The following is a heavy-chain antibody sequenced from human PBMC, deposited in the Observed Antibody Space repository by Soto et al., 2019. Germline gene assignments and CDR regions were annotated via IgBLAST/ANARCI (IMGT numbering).Heavy chain of an antibody. CDR2: IYYSWGT. V-gene: IGHV4-39*01. Sequence: TETLSLTCTVSGVSISSSSHYWGWIRQPPGKGLEWIGSIYYSWGTYYNPSLESRVTISVDTSKNQFSLKLSSVTAADTAVYYCESPSTSYCCCSSCYPPMVFDFCGQGTLVTVSA. CDR1: GVSISSSSHY. D-gene: IGHD2-15*01. J-gene: IGHJ4*02. CDR3: ESPSTSYCCCSSCYPPMVFDF.